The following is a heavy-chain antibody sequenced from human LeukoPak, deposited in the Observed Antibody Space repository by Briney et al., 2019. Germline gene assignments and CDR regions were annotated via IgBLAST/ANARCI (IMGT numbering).Heavy chain of an antibody. D-gene: IGHD3-22*01. CDR3: ATRDSSGYYYLFDY. V-gene: IGHV4-34*01. J-gene: IGHJ4*02. CDR2: INHSGST. Sequence: PSETLSLTCAVYVWAFRGYYWRWIRQPPGKGLEWIGEINHSGSTNYNPSLKSRVTISVDTPKNQFSLKLSSVAAADTAVYCCATRDSSGYYYLFDYWGQGTLVTVSS. CDR1: VWAFRGYY.